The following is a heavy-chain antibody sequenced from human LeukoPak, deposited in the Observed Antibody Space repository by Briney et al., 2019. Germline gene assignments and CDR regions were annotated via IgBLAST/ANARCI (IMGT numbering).Heavy chain of an antibody. J-gene: IGHJ4*02. CDR3: ARGIESYGDYGY. Sequence: SETLSLTCTVSGGSICGSYWSWIRQPPGKGLEWIAYMYNSGSTNYNPSLKSRVTISIDTSKNQFSLKLSSLTAADTAIYYCARGIESYGDYGYWGQGILVTVSS. CDR1: GGSICGSY. D-gene: IGHD4-17*01. V-gene: IGHV4-59*01. CDR2: MYNSGST.